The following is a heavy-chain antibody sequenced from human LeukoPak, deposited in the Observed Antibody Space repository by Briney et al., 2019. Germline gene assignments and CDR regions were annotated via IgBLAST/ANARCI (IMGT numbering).Heavy chain of an antibody. Sequence: SETLSLTCAVYGGSFSGYYWSWIRQPPGKGLEWIGEINHSGSTNYNPSLKSRVTISVDTSKNQFSLKLSSVTAADTAVYYCASRGLAPSVFDYWGQGTLVTVSS. CDR3: ASRGLAPSVFDY. CDR1: GGSFSGYY. J-gene: IGHJ4*02. V-gene: IGHV4-34*01. CDR2: INHSGST.